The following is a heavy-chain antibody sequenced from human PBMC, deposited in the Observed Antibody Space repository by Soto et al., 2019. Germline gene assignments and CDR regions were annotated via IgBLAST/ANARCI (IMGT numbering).Heavy chain of an antibody. CDR1: GFTFDDYA. Sequence: EVQLVESGEGLVQPGRSLRLSCAASGFTFDDYAMHWVRQAPGKGLEWVSGISWNSGDIGYADSVKGRFAISRDNAKNALLLQMNSLRGEDTALYYCAKRGCSRNTCYLYDYMDVWGKGTTVTVSS. CDR2: ISWNSGDI. V-gene: IGHV3-9*01. J-gene: IGHJ6*03. D-gene: IGHD2-2*01. CDR3: AKRGCSRNTCYLYDYMDV.